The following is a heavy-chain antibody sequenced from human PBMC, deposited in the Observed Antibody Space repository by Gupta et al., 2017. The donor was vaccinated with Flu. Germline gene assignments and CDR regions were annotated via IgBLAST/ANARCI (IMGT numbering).Heavy chain of an antibody. Sequence: EVQLLESGGGLVQPGGSLRLSCAASGFTFSRYAMSWVRQAPGKGLEWVSIISGSGDSTYYADSVKGRFTISRDNSKNTLYLQMNSLRAEDTAVYYCAKLRGATSASLDYWGQGTLVTVSS. CDR3: AKLRGATSASLDY. D-gene: IGHD1-26*01. CDR1: GFTFSRYA. V-gene: IGHV3-23*01. J-gene: IGHJ4*02. CDR2: ISGSGDST.